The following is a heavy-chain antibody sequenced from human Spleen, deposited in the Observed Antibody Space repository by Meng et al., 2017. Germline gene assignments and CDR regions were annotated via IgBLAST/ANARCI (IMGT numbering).Heavy chain of an antibody. J-gene: IGHJ4*02. D-gene: IGHD6-19*01. CDR2: ISYDGSNK. Sequence: GGPLRLSCAASGFTFSSYAMHWVRQAPGKGLEWVAVISYDGSNKYYADSVKGRFTISRDNSKNTLYLQMNSLRAEDTAVYYCAKDPPRYSSGWYGIDYWGQGTLVTVSS. CDR1: GFTFSSYA. V-gene: IGHV3-30*04. CDR3: AKDPPRYSSGWYGIDY.